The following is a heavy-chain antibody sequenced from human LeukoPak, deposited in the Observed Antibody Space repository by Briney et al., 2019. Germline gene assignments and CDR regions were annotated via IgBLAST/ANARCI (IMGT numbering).Heavy chain of an antibody. Sequence: GGSLRLSCAASGFTFSSYAMHWVRQAPGKGLQFVSAISSEGGSTYYADSVKGRFTISRDNSKNTVYLQMGSLRVEDMAVCYCARRYCTSTSCSPLDYWGQGTLVTVSS. V-gene: IGHV3-64*02. D-gene: IGHD2-2*01. CDR3: ARRYCTSTSCSPLDY. CDR2: ISSEGGST. CDR1: GFTFSSYA. J-gene: IGHJ4*02.